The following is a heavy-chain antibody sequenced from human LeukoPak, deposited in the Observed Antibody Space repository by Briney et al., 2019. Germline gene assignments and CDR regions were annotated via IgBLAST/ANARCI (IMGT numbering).Heavy chain of an antibody. J-gene: IGHJ4*02. Sequence: SETLSLTCTVSGGSISRYYWSWIRQPAGKGLEWIGRFSTSGSTNYNTSLRSRVPMSVDTSKNQFSLRLSSVTAADTAVYYCAREGVGFRPRDYWGQGTLVTVSS. CDR1: GGSISRYY. CDR2: FSTSGST. V-gene: IGHV4-4*07. CDR3: AREGVGFRPRDY. D-gene: IGHD3-10*01.